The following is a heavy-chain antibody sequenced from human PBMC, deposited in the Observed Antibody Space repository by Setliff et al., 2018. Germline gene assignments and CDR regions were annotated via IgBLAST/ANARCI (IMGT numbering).Heavy chain of an antibody. Sequence: ASVKVSCKASGHIFSSYGISWVRQAPGQGLEWMGWIGAYTGNTNYAQKFQGRVTMTTDTSTSTAYMELRSLRSDDTAVYYCSRLVRYCTTTTCQSVPGAEVWGQGTLVTVSS. J-gene: IGHJ4*02. D-gene: IGHD2-8*01. CDR2: IGAYTGNT. CDR1: GHIFSSYG. CDR3: SRLVRYCTTTTCQSVPGAEV. V-gene: IGHV1-18*01.